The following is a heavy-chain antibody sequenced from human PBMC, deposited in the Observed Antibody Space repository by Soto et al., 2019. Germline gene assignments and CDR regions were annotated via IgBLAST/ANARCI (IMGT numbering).Heavy chain of an antibody. CDR1: GGSISSYY. CDR3: ARHYCGGGGCYYFDY. Sequence: QVQLQESGPGLVKSLETLSLTCTVSGGSISSYYWSWIRQPPGTGLEWIGYIYYGGSTNYNPSLKSRVTISVDTSKNQFSLKLTSVTAADTAVYYCARHYCGGGGCYYFDYWGQGTLVTVSS. D-gene: IGHD2-15*01. J-gene: IGHJ4*02. V-gene: IGHV4-59*08. CDR2: IYYGGST.